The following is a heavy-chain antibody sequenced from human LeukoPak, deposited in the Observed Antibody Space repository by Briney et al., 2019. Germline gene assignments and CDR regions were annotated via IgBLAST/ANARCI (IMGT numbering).Heavy chain of an antibody. V-gene: IGHV3-23*01. Sequence: GGSLRLSCAPSGFTFTSYAMSWVRQAPGKGLEWVSAITGSADSTYYADSVQGRFTISRDNSKNTLFLQMSSLRADDTAIYYCAKDLRGGYLHAFDIWGQGAMVTVSS. D-gene: IGHD2-15*01. CDR1: GFTFTSYA. J-gene: IGHJ3*02. CDR2: ITGSADST. CDR3: AKDLRGGYLHAFDI.